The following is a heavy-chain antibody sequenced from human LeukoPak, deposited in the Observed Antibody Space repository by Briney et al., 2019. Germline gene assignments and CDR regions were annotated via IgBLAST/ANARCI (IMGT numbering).Heavy chain of an antibody. V-gene: IGHV4-38-2*01. J-gene: IGHJ4*02. CDR1: GYSISSGYY. CDR3: AGYCSGGSCYPGHFDY. Sequence: SETLSLTCAVSGYSISSGYYWGWIRLPPGKGLEWIGSIYHSGSTYYNPSLKSRVTISVDTSKNQFSLKLSSVTAADTAVYYCAGYCSGGSCYPGHFDYWGQGTLVTVSS. CDR2: IYHSGST. D-gene: IGHD2-15*01.